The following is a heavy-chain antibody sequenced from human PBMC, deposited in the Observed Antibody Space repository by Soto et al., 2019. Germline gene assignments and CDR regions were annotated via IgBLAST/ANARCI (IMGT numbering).Heavy chain of an antibody. V-gene: IGHV3-23*01. CDR1: GFTFSTYA. CDR3: VEESRGGSTWRGCKFDY. J-gene: IGHJ4*02. Sequence: EVQLLDSGGGLVQPGGSLRLSCVTSGFTFSTYAMSWVRQAPGKGLEWVSTFSGSGGGTYYADSVKGRFTISRDNSKNTVFVQMNSLRAEDTATYYCVEESRGGSTWRGCKFDYWGQGLLVTVSS. D-gene: IGHD2-2*01. CDR2: FSGSGGGT.